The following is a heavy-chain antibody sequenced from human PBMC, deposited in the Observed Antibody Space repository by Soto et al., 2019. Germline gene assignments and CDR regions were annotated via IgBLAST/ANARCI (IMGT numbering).Heavy chain of an antibody. D-gene: IGHD3-3*01. CDR2: IYYSGST. J-gene: IGHJ5*02. V-gene: IGHV4-31*03. Sequence: SETLSLTCTVSGGSISSGGYYWSWIRQHPGKGLEWIGYIYYSGSTYYNPSLKSRVTISVDTSKNQFSLKLSSVTAADTAVYYCARVPNDFWSGYTKGRGGDNWFDPWGQGTLVTVSS. CDR3: ARVPNDFWSGYTKGRGGDNWFDP. CDR1: GGSISSGGYY.